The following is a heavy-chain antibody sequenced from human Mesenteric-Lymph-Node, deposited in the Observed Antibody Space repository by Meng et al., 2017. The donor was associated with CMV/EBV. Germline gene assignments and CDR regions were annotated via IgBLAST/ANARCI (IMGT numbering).Heavy chain of an antibody. CDR2: ISSSGSYI. J-gene: IGHJ6*02. D-gene: IGHD3-16*01. CDR1: IFTFSSYS. V-gene: IGHV3-21*01. Sequence: GESLKISCAASIFTFSSYSMSWVRQAPGKGLEWVSSISSSGSYIYYADSVKGRFTVSRDNAKNSLYLQVNSLRAEDTAVYYCARLRYYGMDVWGQGTTVTVSS. CDR3: ARLRYYGMDV.